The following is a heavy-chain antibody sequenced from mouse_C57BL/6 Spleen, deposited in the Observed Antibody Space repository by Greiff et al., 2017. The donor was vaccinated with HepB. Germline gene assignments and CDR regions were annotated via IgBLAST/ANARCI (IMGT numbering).Heavy chain of an antibody. CDR2: IYPGDGDT. D-gene: IGHD1-1*01. CDR1: GYAFSSSW. V-gene: IGHV1-82*01. J-gene: IGHJ3*01. CDR3: ARDYGSSYGFAY. Sequence: QVQLKESGPELVKPGASVKISCKASGYAFSSSWMNWVKQRPGKGLEWIGRIYPGDGDTNYNGKFKGKATLTADNSSSTAYMQLSSLTSEDSAVYFCARDYGSSYGFAYWGQGTLVTVSA.